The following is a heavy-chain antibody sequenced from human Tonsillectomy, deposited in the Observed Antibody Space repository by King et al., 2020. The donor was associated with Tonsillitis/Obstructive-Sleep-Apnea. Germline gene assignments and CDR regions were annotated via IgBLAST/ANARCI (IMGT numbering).Heavy chain of an antibody. D-gene: IGHD2-15*01. CDR1: GGSISSGGYY. CDR3: ARGGYCSCGSCPLAYFDY. J-gene: IGHJ4*02. V-gene: IGHV4-31*03. Sequence: QLQESGPGLVKPSQTLSLTCTVSGGSISSGGYYWSWIRQHPGKGLEWIGYIYYSGSTYYNPSLKSRVTISVDTSKNQFSLKLGSVTAADTAVYYCARGGYCSCGSCPLAYFDYWGQGTLVTVSS. CDR2: IYYSGST.